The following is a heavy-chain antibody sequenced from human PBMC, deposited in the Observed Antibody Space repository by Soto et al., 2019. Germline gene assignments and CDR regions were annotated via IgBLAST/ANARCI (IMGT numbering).Heavy chain of an antibody. V-gene: IGHV1-3*01. D-gene: IGHD3-3*01. CDR1: GYTFTSYG. CDR2: INAGNGNT. CDR3: ARSALAVGFDY. J-gene: IGHJ4*02. Sequence: ASVKVSCKASGYTFTSYGISWVRQAPGQRLEWMGWINAGNGNTKYSQKFQGRVTITRDTSASTAYMELSSLRSEDTAVYYCARSALAVGFDYWGKGTLVTVSS.